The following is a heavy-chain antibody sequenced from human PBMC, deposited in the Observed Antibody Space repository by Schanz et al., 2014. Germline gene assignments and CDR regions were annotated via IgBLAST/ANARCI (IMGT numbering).Heavy chain of an antibody. CDR2: VSRSTPDI. J-gene: IGHJ4*02. CDR3: AKIERNED. D-gene: IGHD1-1*01. V-gene: IGHV3-23*01. CDR1: GFSLDIFA. Sequence: EVHLLESGGGLVEPGGSLRLSCATSGFSLDIFAVSWVRQAPGKGLEWVSYVSRSTPDIYYADSVKGRFTMSRDNAENALYLQMNSLRAEDTAVYFCAKIERNEDWGQGTLVTVSS.